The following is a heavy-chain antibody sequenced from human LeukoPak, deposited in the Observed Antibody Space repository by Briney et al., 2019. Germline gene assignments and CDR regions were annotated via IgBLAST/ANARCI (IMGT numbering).Heavy chain of an antibody. J-gene: IGHJ5*02. CDR2: ISAYNGNT. Sequence: ASVKVSCKASVYTFTSYGISWVRQAPGQGLEWMGWISAYNGNTNYAQKLQGRVTMTTDTSKSTAYMELRRLRSDDTAVYYCARTPLTTQHWFDPGGRGTLVTVSS. D-gene: IGHD1-1*01. CDR1: VYTFTSYG. CDR3: ARTPLTTQHWFDP. V-gene: IGHV1-18*01.